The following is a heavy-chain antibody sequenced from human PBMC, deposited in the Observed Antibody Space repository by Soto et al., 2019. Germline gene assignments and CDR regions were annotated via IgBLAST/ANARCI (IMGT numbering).Heavy chain of an antibody. CDR2: IIPILGIA. V-gene: IGHV1-69*02. D-gene: IGHD6-13*01. J-gene: IGHJ4*02. CDR3: ARGPFLAAAGHLRLDY. Sequence: QVQLVQSGAEVKKPGSSVKVSCKASGGTFSSYTISWVRQAPGQGLEWMGRIIPILGIANYAQKFQGRVTITADKSTSTANMELSSLRSEDTAVYYCARGPFLAAAGHLRLDYWGQGTLVTVSS. CDR1: GGTFSSYT.